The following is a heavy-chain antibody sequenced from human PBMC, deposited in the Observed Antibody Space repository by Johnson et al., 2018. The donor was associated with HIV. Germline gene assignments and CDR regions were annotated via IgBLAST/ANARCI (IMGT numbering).Heavy chain of an antibody. D-gene: IGHD6-13*01. CDR1: GFTFSSYA. V-gene: IGHV3-30*04. J-gene: IGHJ3*02. CDR2: ISYDGSNK. Sequence: QMQLVESGGGVVQPGRSLRLSCAASGFTFSSYAMHWVRQAPGKGLEWVAVISYDGSNKYYADSVKGRFTISRDNSKNTLYLQMNSLRAEDTAVYYCARDGGYSSSWYKYAFDIWGQGTMVTVSS. CDR3: ARDGGYSSSWYKYAFDI.